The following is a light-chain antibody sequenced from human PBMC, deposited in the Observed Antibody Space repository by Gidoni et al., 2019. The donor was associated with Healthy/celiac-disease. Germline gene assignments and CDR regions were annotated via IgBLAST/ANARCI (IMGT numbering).Light chain of an antibody. V-gene: IGLV1-40*01. J-gene: IGLJ3*02. Sequence: QSVLTQPPSVSGAPGQRVTISCPGISSNIGAGYDVHWYQQLPGTAPKLLIYGNSNRPSGVPDRFSGSKSGTSASLAITGLQAEDEADYYCQSYDSSLSGVFGGGTKLTVL. CDR1: SSNIGAGYD. CDR3: QSYDSSLSGV. CDR2: GNS.